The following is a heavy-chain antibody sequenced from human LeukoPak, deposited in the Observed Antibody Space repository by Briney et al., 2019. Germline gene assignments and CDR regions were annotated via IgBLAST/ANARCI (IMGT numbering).Heavy chain of an antibody. CDR2: ISSSGTYK. Sequence: GGSLRLSCAVSGFTFSSYSMSWVRQAPGKGLEWVSSISSSGTYKYYADSVKGRFTISRDNAKNSLYLQMNSLRAEDTAVYYCARTKAYAFDIWGQGTMVTVSS. J-gene: IGHJ3*02. V-gene: IGHV3-21*01. CDR3: ARTKAYAFDI. CDR1: GFTFSSYS.